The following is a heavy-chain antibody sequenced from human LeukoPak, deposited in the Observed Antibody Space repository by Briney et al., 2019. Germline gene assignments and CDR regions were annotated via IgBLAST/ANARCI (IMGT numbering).Heavy chain of an antibody. CDR1: GFSLSTSGVG. Sequence: SGPTLVKPTQTLTLTCTFSGFSLSTSGVGVCWIRQPPGKALEWLALIYWDDDKRYSPSLKSRLTITKDTSKNQVVLTMTNMDPVDTATYYCAHSLALGYDFGTLDYWGQGTLVTVSS. CDR2: IYWDDDK. D-gene: IGHD5-12*01. V-gene: IGHV2-5*02. CDR3: AHSLALGYDFGTLDY. J-gene: IGHJ4*02.